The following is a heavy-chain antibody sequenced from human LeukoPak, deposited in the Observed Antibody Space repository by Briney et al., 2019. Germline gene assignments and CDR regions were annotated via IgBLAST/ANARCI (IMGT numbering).Heavy chain of an antibody. J-gene: IGHJ3*02. CDR3: TRDNSHLGAFDI. V-gene: IGHV3-21*01. CDR1: GFTFSTYS. CDR2: ISSSGSFI. D-gene: IGHD7-27*01. Sequence: GGSLRLSCAASGFTFSTYSMNWVRQAPGKGLVWVSYISSSGSFIYYADSVKGRFTISRDNAKNSLYLQMNSLRAEDTAVYYCTRDNSHLGAFDIWGQGTMVTVSS.